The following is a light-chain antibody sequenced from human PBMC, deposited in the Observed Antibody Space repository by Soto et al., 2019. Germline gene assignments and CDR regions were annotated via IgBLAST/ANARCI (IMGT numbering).Light chain of an antibody. V-gene: IGLV3-21*04. Sequence: SYELTQPPSVSVAXXXXXRITCGGNNIGSKSVHWYQQKPGQAPVLVIYYDSDRPSGIPERFSGSNSGNTATLTISRVEAGDEADYYCQVWDSSSDHYVFGTGTKLTVL. J-gene: IGLJ1*01. CDR3: QVWDSSSDHYV. CDR1: NIGSKS. CDR2: YDS.